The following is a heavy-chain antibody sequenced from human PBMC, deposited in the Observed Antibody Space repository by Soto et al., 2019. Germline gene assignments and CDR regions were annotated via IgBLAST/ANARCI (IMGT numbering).Heavy chain of an antibody. CDR3: ARVVIATVTTGRHRRGSTPYYYYYDYGMDV. Sequence: SVKVSCKASGGTFSSYAISWVRQAPGQGLEWMGGIIPIFGTANYAQKFQGRVTITADESTSTAYMELSSLRSEDTAVYYCARVVIATVTTGRHRRGSTPYYYYYDYGMDVSGQ. CDR1: GGTFSSYA. V-gene: IGHV1-69*13. CDR2: IIPIFGTA. J-gene: IGHJ6*02. D-gene: IGHD4-4*01.